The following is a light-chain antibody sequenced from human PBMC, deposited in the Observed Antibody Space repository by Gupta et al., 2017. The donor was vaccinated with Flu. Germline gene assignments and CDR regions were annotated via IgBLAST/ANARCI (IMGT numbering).Light chain of an antibody. CDR1: ALASKY. V-gene: IGLV3-27*01. CDR2: RDI. Sequence: SYELTQPSSVSVSPGQTARITCSGDALASKYVRWFQQKPGRAPILLIYRDIDRPPGIPERFPGSTPGTTVTLTISGAQAEDEAEYFCFCEADKYLWVFGGGTMLTVL. J-gene: IGLJ3*02. CDR3: FCEADKYLWV.